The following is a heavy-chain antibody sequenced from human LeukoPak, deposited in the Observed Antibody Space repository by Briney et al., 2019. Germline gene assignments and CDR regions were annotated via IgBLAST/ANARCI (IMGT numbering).Heavy chain of an antibody. CDR3: AKWHGGSGSYYFDY. Sequence: PGGSLRLSCAASGFTFSSYAMSWVRQAPGKGLEWVSAISGSGGSTYYADSVKGRFTISRDNSKSTLYLQMNSLRAEDTAVYYCAKWHGGSGSYYFDYWGQGTLVTVSS. J-gene: IGHJ4*02. CDR1: GFTFSSYA. D-gene: IGHD3-10*01. CDR2: ISGSGGST. V-gene: IGHV3-23*01.